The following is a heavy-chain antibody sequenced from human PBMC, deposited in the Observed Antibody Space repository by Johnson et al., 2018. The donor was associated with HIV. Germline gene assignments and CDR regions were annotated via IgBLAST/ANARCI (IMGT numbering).Heavy chain of an antibody. D-gene: IGHD5-18*01. J-gene: IGHJ3*02. CDR2: IYSDGSS. CDR1: GFTVNTNY. CDR3: AKGWRQLWPTGDGAFDI. Sequence: VQLVESGGGLVQPGGSLRLSCAASGFTVNTNYMSWVRQAPGKGLEWVSVIYSDGSSYYADSVKGRFTISRDNSKNTLYLQMNSLRTGDTAVYYCAKGWRQLWPTGDGAFDIWGQGTMVTVSS. V-gene: IGHV3-66*01.